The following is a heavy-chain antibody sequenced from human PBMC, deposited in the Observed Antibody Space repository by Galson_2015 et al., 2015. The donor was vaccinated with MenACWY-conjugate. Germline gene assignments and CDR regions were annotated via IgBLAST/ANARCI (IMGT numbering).Heavy chain of an antibody. J-gene: IGHJ5*02. Sequence: CAISGDSVPSSSGAWNWIRQSPSRGLEWLGRTYYRSKWINDYAVSVKGRITINPDTSKNQFSLQLNSVTPEDTAVYCCASGTAAAGFRAWGQGALVTVSS. CDR3: ASGTAAAGFRA. CDR2: TYYRSKWIN. CDR1: GDSVPSSSGA. V-gene: IGHV6-1*01. D-gene: IGHD6-13*01.